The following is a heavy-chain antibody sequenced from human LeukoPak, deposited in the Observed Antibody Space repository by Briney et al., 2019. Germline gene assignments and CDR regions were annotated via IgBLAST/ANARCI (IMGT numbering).Heavy chain of an antibody. V-gene: IGHV1-2*02. Sequence: GASVKVSCKTSGYSFTDYYMHWVRQAPGQGLEWMGWINPNSGGTSSAQKFQGRVTMTRDTSITTVYMEVSWLTSDDTAIYYCARADRLDGGPYLIGPWGQGTLVIVSS. CDR3: ARADRLDGGPYLIGP. J-gene: IGHJ5*02. D-gene: IGHD2-21*01. CDR1: GYSFTDYY. CDR2: INPNSGGT.